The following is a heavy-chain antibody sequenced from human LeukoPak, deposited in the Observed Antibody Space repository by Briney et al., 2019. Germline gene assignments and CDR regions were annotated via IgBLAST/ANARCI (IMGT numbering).Heavy chain of an antibody. CDR1: GYSISTGYY. CDR2: IYYGGST. V-gene: IGHV4-38-2*01. D-gene: IGHD1-26*01. Sequence: TETLSLTCAVSGYSISTGYYWAWIRQPPGKGLEWITTIYYGGSTYYNPSLKSRVTISVDTSRNQFSLNLRSVTAADTAVYCCAIQSGATDYWGQGTLVIVSS. J-gene: IGHJ4*02. CDR3: AIQSGATDY.